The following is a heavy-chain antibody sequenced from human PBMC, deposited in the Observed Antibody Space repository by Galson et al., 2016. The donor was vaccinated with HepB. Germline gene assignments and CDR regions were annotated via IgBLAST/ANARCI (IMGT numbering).Heavy chain of an antibody. CDR2: MKHDGSES. Sequence: SLRLSCAASGFNIITYWMSWVRQAPGKGPEWVATMKHDGSESYYVDSVKGRFNISRDNAENSLYLQMNGLGADDTAVYYCARVHTSSWSSYYYYYGLDVWGQGTTVTVSS. V-gene: IGHV3-7*03. CDR3: ARVHTSSWSSYYYYYGLDV. D-gene: IGHD6-13*01. J-gene: IGHJ6*02. CDR1: GFNIITYW.